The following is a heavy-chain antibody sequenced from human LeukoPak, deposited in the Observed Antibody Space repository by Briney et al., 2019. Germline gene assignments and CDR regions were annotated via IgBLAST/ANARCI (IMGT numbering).Heavy chain of an antibody. CDR1: GFTFSNYR. CDR3: AKEQMTYALATRAFDI. J-gene: IGHJ3*02. D-gene: IGHD1/OR15-1a*01. Sequence: PGRSLRLSCAAAGFTFSNYRTHGVRQAPRTGLGRVAVIWYDGSNKYYADSVKGRFTISRDNSKNTLYLQMSSLRAEDTAVYYCAKEQMTYALATRAFDIWGQGTMVSVSS. V-gene: IGHV3-33*06. CDR2: IWYDGSNK.